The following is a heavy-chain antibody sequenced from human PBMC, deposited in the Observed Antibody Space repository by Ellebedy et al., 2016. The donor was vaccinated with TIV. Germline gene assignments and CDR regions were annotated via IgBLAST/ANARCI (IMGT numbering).Heavy chain of an antibody. V-gene: IGHV3-66*01. CDR1: GFTVAPNH. J-gene: IGHJ4*02. D-gene: IGHD2-21*01. Sequence: PGGSLRLSCAVSGFTVAPNHINWVRQAPGKGLEWVSDIYSDGSTYYHDSVRGRFTISRDNSKNTLYLQMNSLTVEDTGVYFCAREPVPTWAYDYWGQGTLVTVSS. CDR3: AREPVPTWAYDY. CDR2: IYSDGST.